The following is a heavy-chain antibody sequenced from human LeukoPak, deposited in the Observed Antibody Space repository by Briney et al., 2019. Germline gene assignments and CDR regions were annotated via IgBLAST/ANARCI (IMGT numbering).Heavy chain of an antibody. Sequence: ASVKVSCKASVYTFTGYYMHWVRQAPGQGLEWVGWINPNSGGTNYAQKFQGRVTMTRDTSISTAYMELSRLRSDDTAVYYCARDKEWELPNFDYWGQGTLVTVSS. CDR2: INPNSGGT. V-gene: IGHV1-2*02. CDR1: VYTFTGYY. D-gene: IGHD1-26*01. J-gene: IGHJ4*02. CDR3: ARDKEWELPNFDY.